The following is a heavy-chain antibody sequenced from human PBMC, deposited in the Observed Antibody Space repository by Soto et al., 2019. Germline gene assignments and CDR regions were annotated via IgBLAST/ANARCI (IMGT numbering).Heavy chain of an antibody. D-gene: IGHD4-17*01. CDR3: ARRYYGGNYWYFDL. CDR2: IHYSGST. J-gene: IGHJ2*01. V-gene: IGHV4-59*08. Sequence: QVQLQESGPGLVKPSETLSLTCTVSGGSISTYYWSWIRQPPGKGLEWIGYIHYSGSTNYNPSLKSRVAISVDTSKNQVSLTLTYVTAADTAVYYCARRYYGGNYWYFDLWGRGTLVPVSS. CDR1: GGSISTYY.